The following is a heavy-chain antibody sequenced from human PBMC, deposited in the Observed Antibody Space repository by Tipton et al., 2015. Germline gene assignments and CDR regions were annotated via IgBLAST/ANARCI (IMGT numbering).Heavy chain of an antibody. CDR3: ARDLEHGMDV. V-gene: IGHV4-61*03. CDR1: GGSVTSGSYY. J-gene: IGHJ6*02. D-gene: IGHD5-24*01. CDR2: ISHRDGT. Sequence: TLSLTCSVSGGSVTSGSYYWSWIRQPPGKGLEWIGYISHRDGTYYNPSLKSRVAISLDTSKNHLFLNLNSVTAADTAVYFCARDLEHGMDVWGQGTTVTVSS.